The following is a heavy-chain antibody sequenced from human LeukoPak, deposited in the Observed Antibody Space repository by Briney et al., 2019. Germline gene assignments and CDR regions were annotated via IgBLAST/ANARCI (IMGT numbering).Heavy chain of an antibody. J-gene: IGHJ4*02. D-gene: IGHD2-15*01. Sequence: SETLSLTCTVSGGSISSSSYYWGWIRQPPGKGLEWIGSIYYSGSTYYNPSLKSRVTISVDTSKNQFSLKLSSVTAADTAVYYCARGVVVVVAAPIDYWGQGTLVTVSS. CDR1: GGSISSSSYY. CDR3: ARGVVVVVAAPIDY. V-gene: IGHV4-39*07. CDR2: IYYSGST.